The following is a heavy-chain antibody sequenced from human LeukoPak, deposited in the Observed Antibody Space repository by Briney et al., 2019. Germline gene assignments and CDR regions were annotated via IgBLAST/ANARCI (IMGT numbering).Heavy chain of an antibody. D-gene: IGHD1-1*01. J-gene: IGHJ4*02. CDR3: ARTEPSGTTSH. V-gene: IGHV4-61*10. CDR2: IYYSGST. Sequence: SETLSLTCTISGGSISSGSYYWSWIRQPAGKVLEWIGYIYYSGSTNYNPSLKSRVTISVDTSKNQFSLKLSSVTAADTAVYYCARTEPSGTTSHWGQGTLVTVSS. CDR1: GGSISSGSYY.